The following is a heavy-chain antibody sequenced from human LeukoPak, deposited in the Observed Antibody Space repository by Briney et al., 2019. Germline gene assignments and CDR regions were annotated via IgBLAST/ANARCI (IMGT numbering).Heavy chain of an antibody. CDR2: INAGNGNT. CDR3: ARGHDNWFDP. V-gene: IGHV1-3*01. Sequence: ASVKVSCKASGYTFTSYAMHWVRQAPGQRLEWMGWINAGNGNTKYSQKFQGRVTITRDTSASTAYMELSRLTSDDSAVYYCARGHDNWFDPWGQGTLVIVSS. CDR1: GYTFTSYA. J-gene: IGHJ5*02.